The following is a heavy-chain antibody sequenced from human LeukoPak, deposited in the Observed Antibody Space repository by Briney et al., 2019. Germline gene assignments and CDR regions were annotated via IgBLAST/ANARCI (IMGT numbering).Heavy chain of an antibody. CDR2: ISYDGSNK. D-gene: IGHD2-2*01. CDR1: GFTFSSYG. J-gene: IGHJ4*02. CDR3: AKDLGYCSSTSCYGLDY. Sequence: PGRSLRLSCAASGFTFSSYGMHWVRQAPGKGLEWVAVISYDGSNKYYADSVKGRFTISRDNSKNTLYLQMNSLRAEDTAVYYCAKDLGYCSSTSCYGLDYWGQGTLVTVSS. V-gene: IGHV3-30*18.